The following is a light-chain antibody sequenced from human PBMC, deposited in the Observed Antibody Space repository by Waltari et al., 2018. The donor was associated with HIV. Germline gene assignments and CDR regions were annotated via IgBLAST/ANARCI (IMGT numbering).Light chain of an antibody. CDR1: SSNIGSNT. V-gene: IGLV1-44*01. CDR3: AAWDDGLVGRV. Sequence: QSVLTQPPSASGTPGQSVTISCSGSSSNIGSNTVNWYQQFPGSAPKLLIYSNNQRPSGVPDRFSGSKSGTSASLAISGLQSEDEADYYCAAWDDGLVGRVFGGGTKLTVL. J-gene: IGLJ2*01. CDR2: SNN.